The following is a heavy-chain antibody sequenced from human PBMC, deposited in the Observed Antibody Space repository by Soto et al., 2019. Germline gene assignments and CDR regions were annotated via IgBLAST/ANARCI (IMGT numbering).Heavy chain of an antibody. Sequence: QVHLQESGPGLVKPSGTLSLTCVVSGGSISGRNWWSWVRQAPGKGLEWIGEVFHSGDTTYSPSLRSRVTISVDNSQNPFSLHLNSVTAADTAVYYCTRLIYDSRLNYFYFDLWGQGALVTVSS. V-gene: IGHV4-4*02. J-gene: IGHJ4*02. CDR1: GGSISGRNW. D-gene: IGHD3-22*01. CDR3: TRLIYDSRLNYFYFDL. CDR2: VFHSGDT.